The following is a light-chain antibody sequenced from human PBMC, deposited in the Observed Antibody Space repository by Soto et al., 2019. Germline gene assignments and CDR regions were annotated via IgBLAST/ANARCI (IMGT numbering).Light chain of an antibody. Sequence: DIQMTQSPSSLSASVGDRVTITCRASQSISSYLNWYQQKPGKAPKLLIYAASSLQSGVPSRFSGSGSGTDFTLTISSLQPEDFATYYCLQDYNYPPTFGQGTKVDI. CDR3: LQDYNYPPT. V-gene: IGKV1-39*01. CDR1: QSISSY. CDR2: AAS. J-gene: IGKJ1*01.